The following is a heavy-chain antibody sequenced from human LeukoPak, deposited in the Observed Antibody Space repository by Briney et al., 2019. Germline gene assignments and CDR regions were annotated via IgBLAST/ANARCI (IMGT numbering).Heavy chain of an antibody. CDR1: GYTFTGYY. Sequence: ASVKVSCKASGYTFTGYYMHWVRQAPGQGLQWMGWINPNSGGINYAQKFQGRVTMTRDTSISTAYMELSRLRSDDTAVYYCASHEPLDWFDPWGQGTLVTVSS. V-gene: IGHV1-2*02. J-gene: IGHJ5*02. D-gene: IGHD1-14*01. CDR3: ASHEPLDWFDP. CDR2: INPNSGGI.